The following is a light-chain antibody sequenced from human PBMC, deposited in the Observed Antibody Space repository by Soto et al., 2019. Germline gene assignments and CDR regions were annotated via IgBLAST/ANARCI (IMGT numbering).Light chain of an antibody. CDR2: AAS. J-gene: IGKJ1*01. CDR1: QSISSY. Sequence: DIQMTQSPSSLSASVGDRVTITCRASQSISSYLNWYQQKPGKAPKLLIYAASSLQSGVPSRFSGSGSGTDFTLTISSLQPEDFATYYCQQYYSYLVTFGQGTKVDI. V-gene: IGKV1-39*01. CDR3: QQYYSYLVT.